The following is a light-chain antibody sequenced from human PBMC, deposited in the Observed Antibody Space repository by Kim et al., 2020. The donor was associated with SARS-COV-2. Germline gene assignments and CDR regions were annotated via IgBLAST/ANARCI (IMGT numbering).Light chain of an antibody. J-gene: IGKJ1*01. Sequence: DIQMTQSPSSLSASVGDRVTITCRASQDISNYLAWFQLKPGKAPKLLFFAASALQPGVPSRCSGSGTGTDLTLTVTSLQPEDVATYYCEKCDSAPWSFGQGTNVNIK. CDR1: QDISNY. CDR3: EKCDSAPWS. CDR2: AAS. V-gene: IGKV1-27*01.